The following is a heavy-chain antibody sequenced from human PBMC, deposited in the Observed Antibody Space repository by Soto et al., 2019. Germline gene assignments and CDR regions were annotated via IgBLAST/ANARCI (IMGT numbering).Heavy chain of an antibody. J-gene: IGHJ3*02. CDR1: GYTFTSYG. CDR3: AREFLGYCSGGSCYPQGLYFGAFDI. D-gene: IGHD2-15*01. CDR2: ISAYNGNT. V-gene: IGHV1-18*01. Sequence: ASVKVSCKASGYTFTSYGISWVRQAPGQGLEGMGWISAYNGNTNYAQKLQGRVTMTTDTSTSTAYMELRSLRSDDTAVYYCAREFLGYCSGGSCYPQGLYFGAFDIWGQGTMDTVSS.